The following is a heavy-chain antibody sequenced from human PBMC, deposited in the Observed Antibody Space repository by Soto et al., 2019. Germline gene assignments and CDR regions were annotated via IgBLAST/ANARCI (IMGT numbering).Heavy chain of an antibody. Sequence: PGGSLRLSCAASGFTFSSYAMHWVRQAPGKGLEWVAVISYDGSNKYYADSVKGRFTISRDNSKNTLYLQMNSLRAEDTAVYYCARDTYGDPGWYWGQGTLVTVSS. J-gene: IGHJ4*02. CDR1: GFTFSSYA. D-gene: IGHD4-17*01. CDR2: ISYDGSNK. CDR3: ARDTYGDPGWY. V-gene: IGHV3-30-3*01.